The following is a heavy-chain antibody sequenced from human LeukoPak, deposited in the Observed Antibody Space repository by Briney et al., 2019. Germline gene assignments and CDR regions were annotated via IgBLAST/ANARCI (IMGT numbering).Heavy chain of an antibody. V-gene: IGHV4-59*01. D-gene: IGHD5-24*01. CDR2: IYYSGST. CDR3: ARGDGYTGHWFDP. Sequence: PSETLSLTCTVSGGSISSYYWSWIRQPPGKGLEWIGYIYYSGSTNYNPSLKSRVTISVDTSKNQFSLKLSSVTAADTAVYYCARGDGYTGHWFDPWGQGTLVTVSS. CDR1: GGSISSYY. J-gene: IGHJ5*02.